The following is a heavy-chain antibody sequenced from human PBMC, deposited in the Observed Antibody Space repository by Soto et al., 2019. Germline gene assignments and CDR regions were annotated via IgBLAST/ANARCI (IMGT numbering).Heavy chain of an antibody. CDR3: TTALIPGYSSSWYAY. Sequence: GGSLRLSCAASGFTFSNAWMSWVRQAPGKGLEWVGRIKSKTDGGTTDYAAPVKGRFTISRDDSKNTLYLQMNSLKTEDTAVYYCTTALIPGYSSSWYAYWGQGTLVTVSS. CDR1: GFTFSNAW. D-gene: IGHD6-13*01. J-gene: IGHJ4*02. CDR2: IKSKTDGGTT. V-gene: IGHV3-15*01.